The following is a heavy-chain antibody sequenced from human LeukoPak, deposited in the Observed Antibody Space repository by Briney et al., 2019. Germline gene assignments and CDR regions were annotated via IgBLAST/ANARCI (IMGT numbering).Heavy chain of an antibody. D-gene: IGHD5-24*01. J-gene: IGHJ6*03. V-gene: IGHV3-66*01. Sequence: GGSLRLSCAASEFIVSINYMTWVRQAPGKGLEWVSLIYSRGDTKYADSVKGRFTISRDNSKNSLYLQMNSLRAEDTAVYYCARLMEMAATPYYYYYMDVWGKGTTVTVSS. CDR1: EFIVSINY. CDR2: IYSRGDT. CDR3: ARLMEMAATPYYYYYMDV.